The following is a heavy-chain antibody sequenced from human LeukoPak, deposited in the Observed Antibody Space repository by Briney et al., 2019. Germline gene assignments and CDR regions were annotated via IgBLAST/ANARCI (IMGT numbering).Heavy chain of an antibody. D-gene: IGHD3-10*01. CDR2: ISKDGGKK. CDR1: GFTSSSRS. V-gene: IGHV3-30*04. CDR3: ARDGYYDSGTDLDN. Sequence: GGSLRLSRVASGFTSSSRSLHRVRQAPRTGLEWGAVISKDGGKKYYADSVKGRFTTSRENSMNTVYIQMNSLRTEDTAVYYCARDGYYDSGTDLDNWGQGTLVTVSS. J-gene: IGHJ4*02.